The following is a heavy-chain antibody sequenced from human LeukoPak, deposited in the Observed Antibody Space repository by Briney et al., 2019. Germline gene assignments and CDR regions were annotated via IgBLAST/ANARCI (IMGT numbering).Heavy chain of an antibody. CDR3: ARSDSKGYYIANWFDP. V-gene: IGHV1-8*01. CDR1: GYTFTSYD. D-gene: IGHD3-3*01. J-gene: IGHJ5*02. Sequence: ASVKVSCKASGYTFTSYDINWVRQATGQGLEWMGWMNPNSGNTGYAQKFQGRVTMTRNTSINTAYMELSSLRSEDTAVYYCARSDSKGYYIANWFDPWGQGTLVTVSS. CDR2: MNPNSGNT.